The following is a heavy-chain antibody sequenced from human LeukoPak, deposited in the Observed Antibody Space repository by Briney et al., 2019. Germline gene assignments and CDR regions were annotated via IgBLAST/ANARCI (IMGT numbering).Heavy chain of an antibody. V-gene: IGHV1-2*02. CDR2: INPNSGGT. Sequence: ASVKVSCKASGYTFTGYYMHWVRQAPGQGLEWMGWINPNSGGTNYAQKFQGRVTMTRDTSISTAYMELSRLRSDDTAVYYCARDRGYCSDGSCYRWFDPWGQGTLVTVSS. J-gene: IGHJ5*02. CDR1: GYTFTGYY. CDR3: ARDRGYCSDGSCYRWFDP. D-gene: IGHD2-15*01.